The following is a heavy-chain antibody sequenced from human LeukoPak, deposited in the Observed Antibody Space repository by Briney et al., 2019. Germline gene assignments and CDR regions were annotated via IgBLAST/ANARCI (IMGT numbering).Heavy chain of an antibody. CDR1: GGSISSYY. Sequence: SETLSLTCTASGGSISSYYWSWIRQPAGKGLEWIGRIYTSGSTNYNPSLKSRVTMSVDTSKNQFSLKLSSVTAADTAVYYCAREMLAAAGFNWFDPWGQGTLVTVSS. D-gene: IGHD6-13*01. V-gene: IGHV4-4*07. J-gene: IGHJ5*02. CDR2: IYTSGST. CDR3: AREMLAAAGFNWFDP.